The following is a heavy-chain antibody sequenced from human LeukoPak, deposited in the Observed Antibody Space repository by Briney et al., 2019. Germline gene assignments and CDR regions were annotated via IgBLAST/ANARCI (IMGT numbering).Heavy chain of an antibody. CDR3: ARFSIRVLGSGWGFDY. D-gene: IGHD6-19*01. J-gene: IGHJ4*02. CDR2: INPNSGGT. CDR1: GYTFTGYY. V-gene: IGHV1-2*02. Sequence: GASVKVSCKASGYTFTGYYMHWVRQAPGQGLEWMGWINPNSGGTNYAQKFQGRVTMTRDTSISTAYMELSRLRSDDTAVYYCARFSIRVLGSGWGFDYWGQGTLVTVSS.